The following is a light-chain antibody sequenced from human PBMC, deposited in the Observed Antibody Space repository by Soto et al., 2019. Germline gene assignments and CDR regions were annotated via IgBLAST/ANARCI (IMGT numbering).Light chain of an antibody. CDR2: GAS. CDR1: QAISSN. J-gene: IGKJ4*01. CDR3: QHYNNWLGT. V-gene: IGKV3-15*01. Sequence: EIVMTQSPATLPVSRGERATLSCRANQAISSNVAWYQQKPGQAPRLLIYGASTRATGIPDRFSGSGSGTEFTLTISSLQSEDFAVYYCQHYNNWLGTFGGGTKVDIK.